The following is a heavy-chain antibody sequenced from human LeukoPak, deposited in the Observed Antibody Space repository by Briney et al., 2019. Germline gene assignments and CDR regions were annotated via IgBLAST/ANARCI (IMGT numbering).Heavy chain of an antibody. J-gene: IGHJ4*02. Sequence: ASVKVSCKASGYTFTSYDINWVRQATGQGLEWMGWMNPNSGNTGYAQKFQGRVTTTRNTSISTAYMELSSLRSEDTAVYYCARETRISGKVLDWGQGTLVTVSS. D-gene: IGHD1-20*01. V-gene: IGHV1-8*01. CDR1: GYTFTSYD. CDR2: MNPNSGNT. CDR3: ARETRISGKVLD.